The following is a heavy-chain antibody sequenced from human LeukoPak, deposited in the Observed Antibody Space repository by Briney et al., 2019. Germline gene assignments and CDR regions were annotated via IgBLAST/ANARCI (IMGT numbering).Heavy chain of an antibody. CDR1: GGSISSSSYY. CDR2: IYYSGST. D-gene: IGHD6-19*01. V-gene: IGHV4-39*01. Sequence: SETLSLTCTVSGGSISSSSYYWGWIRQPPGKGLEWIGSIYYSGSTYYNPSLKSRVTISVDTSKNQFYLKLSSVTAADTAVYYCARPYSSGWYGIDYWGQGTLVTVSS. J-gene: IGHJ4*02. CDR3: ARPYSSGWYGIDY.